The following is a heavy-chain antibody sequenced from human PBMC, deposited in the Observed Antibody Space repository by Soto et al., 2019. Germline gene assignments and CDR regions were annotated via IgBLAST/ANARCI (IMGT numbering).Heavy chain of an antibody. J-gene: IGHJ4*02. V-gene: IGHV3-11*06. CDR1: GFTFSDNY. Sequence: QVQLVESGGGWVKPEGSLRLSGEGSGFTFSDNYMIWIGQAPGKGLEWISYSSNSGTFTKYADSVKGRFSISRDNTKNLLYLQMNSLRAEDTAVYYCARSGDNYNLLDYWGQGTPVTVSS. D-gene: IGHD1-1*01. CDR3: ARSGDNYNLLDY. CDR2: SSNSGTFT.